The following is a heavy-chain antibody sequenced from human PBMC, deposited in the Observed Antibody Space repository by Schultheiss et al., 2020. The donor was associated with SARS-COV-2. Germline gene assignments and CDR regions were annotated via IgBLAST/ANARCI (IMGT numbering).Heavy chain of an antibody. Sequence: GESLKISCKVSGYTLTELSMNWVRQAPGKGLEWMGGFDPEDGETIYAEKFQGRVTMTEDTSTDTAYMELSSLRSEDTAVYYCATDFIGDYSVSRDCCAMDVWGQGTTVTVSS. D-gene: IGHD4-17*01. V-gene: IGHV1-24*01. CDR2: FDPEDGET. J-gene: IGHJ6*02. CDR1: GYTLTELS. CDR3: ATDFIGDYSVSRDCCAMDV.